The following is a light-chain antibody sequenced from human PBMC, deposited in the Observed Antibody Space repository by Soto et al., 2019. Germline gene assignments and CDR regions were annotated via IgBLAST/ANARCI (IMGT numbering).Light chain of an antibody. CDR1: QSVSDN. V-gene: IGKV3-15*01. Sequence: EIVMTQSPGTLSVSPGERATLSCRVSQSVSDNLAWYQQKPAQAPRLLIFRASNRATGVPARFSGSGSGTEFTLTISSLQSEDLAVYYCQQYNVWPLTFGGGTKVEI. CDR3: QQYNVWPLT. J-gene: IGKJ4*01. CDR2: RAS.